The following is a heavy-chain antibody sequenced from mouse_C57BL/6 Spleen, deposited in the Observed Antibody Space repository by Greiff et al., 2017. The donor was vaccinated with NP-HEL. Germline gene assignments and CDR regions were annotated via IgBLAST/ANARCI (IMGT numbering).Heavy chain of an antibody. Sequence: VQLQQSGPELVKPGASVKIFCKASGYAFSSSWMNWVKQRPGKGLEWIGRIYPGDGDTNYNGKFKGKATLTADKSSSTAYMQLSSLTSEDSAVYFCARGGAFAYWGQGTLVTVSA. CDR2: IYPGDGDT. V-gene: IGHV1-82*01. CDR3: ARGGAFAY. J-gene: IGHJ3*01. CDR1: GYAFSSSW.